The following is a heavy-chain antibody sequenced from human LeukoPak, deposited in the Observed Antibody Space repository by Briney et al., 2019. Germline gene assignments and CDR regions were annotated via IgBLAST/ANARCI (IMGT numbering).Heavy chain of an antibody. J-gene: IGHJ4*02. V-gene: IGHV4-39*01. CDR3: ARLSRTSWQFDF. D-gene: IGHD2-2*01. CDR1: GDSITSTTYY. CDR2: IDYSGNT. Sequence: PSETLSLTCSVSGDSITSTTYYWAWIRQPPGKGLEWIGSIDYSGNTYYNPSLRSRLTMSVDTSKNQFSLMVSSVTAADTAVFHCARLSRTSWQFDFWGQGALVSVSS.